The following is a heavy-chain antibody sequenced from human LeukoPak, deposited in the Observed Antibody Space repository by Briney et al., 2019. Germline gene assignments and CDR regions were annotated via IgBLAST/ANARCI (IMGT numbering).Heavy chain of an antibody. D-gene: IGHD5-18*01. V-gene: IGHV3-15*01. CDR3: SNIYSYGLHGMDV. CDR2: IKSKTDGGII. Sequence: GGSLRLSCAASGLTFSNAWMSWVRQAPGKGLEWVGRIKSKTDGGIIDYAAPVQGRFTISRDDSKNTLCLQMNSLRTEDTAVYYCSNIYSYGLHGMDVWGQGTTVTVSS. J-gene: IGHJ6*02. CDR1: GLTFSNAW.